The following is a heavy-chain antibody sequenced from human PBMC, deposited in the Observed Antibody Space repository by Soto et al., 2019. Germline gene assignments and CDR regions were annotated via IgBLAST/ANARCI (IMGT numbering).Heavy chain of an antibody. V-gene: IGHV1-18*01. D-gene: IGHD2-2*01. Sequence: ASVKVSCKASGYTFTSYGISWVRQAPGQGLKWMGWISAYNGNTNYAQKLQGRVTMTTDTSTSTAYMELRSLRSDDTAVYYCAREGYCSSTSCYPAPNDAFDIWGQGTMVTVSS. CDR1: GYTFTSYG. CDR3: AREGYCSSTSCYPAPNDAFDI. CDR2: ISAYNGNT. J-gene: IGHJ3*02.